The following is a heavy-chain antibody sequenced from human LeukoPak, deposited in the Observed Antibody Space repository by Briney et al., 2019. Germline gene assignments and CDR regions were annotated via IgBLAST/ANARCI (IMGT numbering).Heavy chain of an antibody. Sequence: ASVKVSCNASGYTFTCYDINWVRQAPGQGLEWMGWINPNSGGTNYAQKFQGRVTMTRDTSISTAYMELSRLRSDDTAVYYCASSDCLWGRDHGYWGQGTLVTVSS. CDR1: GYTFTCYD. J-gene: IGHJ4*02. CDR2: INPNSGGT. CDR3: ASSDCLWGRDHGY. V-gene: IGHV1-2*02. D-gene: IGHD3-16*01.